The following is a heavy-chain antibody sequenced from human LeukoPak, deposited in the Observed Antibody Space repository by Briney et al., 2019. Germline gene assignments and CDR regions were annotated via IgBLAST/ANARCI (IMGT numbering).Heavy chain of an antibody. Sequence: ASVKVSCKVSGYTLTELSMHWVRQAPGKGLEWMGGFDPEDGETIYAQKFQGRVTMTEDTSTDTAYMELSSLRSEDTAVYYCATPPRGGSYSTFDYWGQRTLVTDSS. CDR3: ATPPRGGSYSTFDY. CDR1: GYTLTELS. D-gene: IGHD1-26*01. J-gene: IGHJ4*02. CDR2: FDPEDGET. V-gene: IGHV1-24*01.